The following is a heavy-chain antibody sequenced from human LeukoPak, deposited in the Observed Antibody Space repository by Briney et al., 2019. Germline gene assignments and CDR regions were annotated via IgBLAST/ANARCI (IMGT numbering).Heavy chain of an antibody. D-gene: IGHD6-13*01. J-gene: IGHJ6*02. CDR3: ARDRVTSSSWHYYYYYGTDV. CDR2: INPNSGGT. Sequence: ASVKVSCKASGYTFTGYYMHWVRQAPGQGLEWMGWINPNSGGTNYAQKFQGRVTMTRDTSISTAYMELSRLRSDDTAVYYCARDRVTSSSWHYYYYYGTDVWGQGTTVTVSS. V-gene: IGHV1-2*02. CDR1: GYTFTGYY.